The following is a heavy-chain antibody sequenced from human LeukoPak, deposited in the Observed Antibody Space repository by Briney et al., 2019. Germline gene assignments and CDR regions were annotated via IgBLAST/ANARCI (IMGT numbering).Heavy chain of an antibody. CDR3: ARSSEATVAPIKRYLEN. J-gene: IGHJ1*01. Sequence: SETLSLTCTVSGGSISSSNYHWGWIRQPPGKGLEWIGSIYYSGSTYYNPSLKSRVTASMDTSKNQFSLKLSSVTAADTAMYYCARSSEATVAPIKRYLENWGQGTLVTVSS. CDR2: IYYSGST. CDR1: GGSISSSNYH. V-gene: IGHV4-39*01. D-gene: IGHD5-12*01.